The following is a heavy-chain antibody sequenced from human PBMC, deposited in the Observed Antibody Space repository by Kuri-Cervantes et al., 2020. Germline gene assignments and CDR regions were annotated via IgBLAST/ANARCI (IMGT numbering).Heavy chain of an antibody. Sequence: GGSLRLSCEASGFTFSSYAMSWVRQAPGKGLEWVSGISVSGATTDYADSAKGRFTISRDNSKNTLYLQMYSLRAEDTAVYYCARLPYSGDDYFDYWGQGTLVTVSS. D-gene: IGHD5-12*01. V-gene: IGHV3-23*01. J-gene: IGHJ4*02. CDR3: ARLPYSGDDYFDY. CDR1: GFTFSSYA. CDR2: ISVSGATT.